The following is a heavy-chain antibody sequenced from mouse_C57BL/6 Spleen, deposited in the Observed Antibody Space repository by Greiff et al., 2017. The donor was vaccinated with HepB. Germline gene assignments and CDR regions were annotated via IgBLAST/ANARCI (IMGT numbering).Heavy chain of an antibody. CDR1: GYTFTSYW. CDR2: IDPANGNT. V-gene: IGHV14-3*01. CDR3: SRVGYDYEGCAY. Sequence: VQLQQPGAELVKPGASVKLSCKASGYTFTSYWMHWVKQRPGRGLEWIGRIDPANGNTKYAPKFQGKATITADTSSHTAYLQLSSLTSEDTAIYYCSRVGYDYEGCAYWGQGTLVTVSA. D-gene: IGHD2-4*01. J-gene: IGHJ3*01.